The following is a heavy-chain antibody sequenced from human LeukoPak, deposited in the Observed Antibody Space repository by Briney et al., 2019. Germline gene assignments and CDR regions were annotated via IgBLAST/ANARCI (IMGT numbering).Heavy chain of an antibody. CDR2: ISSSSSTI. V-gene: IGHV3-48*01. CDR3: ARLSLTIFGVVIPDDAFDI. D-gene: IGHD3-3*01. Sequence: GGSLRLSCAASGFTFSSYSMNWVRQAPGKGLESVSYISSSSSTIYYADSVKGRFTISRDNAKNSLYLQMNSLRAEDTAVYYCARLSLTIFGVVIPDDAFDIWGQGTMVTVSS. J-gene: IGHJ3*02. CDR1: GFTFSSYS.